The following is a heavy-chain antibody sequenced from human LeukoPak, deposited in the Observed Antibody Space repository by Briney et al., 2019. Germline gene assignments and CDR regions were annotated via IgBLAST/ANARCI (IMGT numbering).Heavy chain of an antibody. CDR3: ASGGFLEWLSPRYDAFDI. D-gene: IGHD3-3*01. J-gene: IGHJ3*02. Sequence: SETLSLTCTVSGGSISSYYWSWIRQPPGKGLEWIGYIYYSGSTNYNPSLKSRVTISVDTSKNQFSLKLSSVTAADTAVYYCASGGFLEWLSPRYDAFDIWGQGTMVTVS. CDR2: IYYSGST. V-gene: IGHV4-59*01. CDR1: GGSISSYY.